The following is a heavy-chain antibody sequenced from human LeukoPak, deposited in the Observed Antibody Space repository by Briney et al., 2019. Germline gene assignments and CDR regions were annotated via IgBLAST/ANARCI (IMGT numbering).Heavy chain of an antibody. CDR2: IFLGGTT. Sequence: PSETLSLTCTVSGASISSGAYDWIWIRQCPGKGLEWIGHIFLGGTTFFNPSLKSRLTISAHMSKNQFSLTLTSVHAADTAVYYCARGGTISNDWGDYNWVNPWGQGTLVTVSS. D-gene: IGHD4-17*01. V-gene: IGHV4-31*03. CDR1: GASISSGAYD. CDR3: ARGGTISNDWGDYNWVNP. J-gene: IGHJ5*02.